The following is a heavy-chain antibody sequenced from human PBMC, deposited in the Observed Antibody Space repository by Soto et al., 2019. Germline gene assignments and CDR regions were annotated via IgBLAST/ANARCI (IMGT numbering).Heavy chain of an antibody. Sequence: QVQLQQWGAGLLKPSETLSLTCAVYGGSFRGYHWSWIRQPPGKGLEWIGEINHSGSTNYNPSLKSRVIISLGTSKNQFSLILTSVTAADTAVYYCARGLSSSATFYHYYGMDVWGQGTTVTVSS. V-gene: IGHV4-34*01. J-gene: IGHJ6*02. CDR3: ARGLSSSATFYHYYGMDV. D-gene: IGHD6-6*01. CDR1: GGSFRGYH. CDR2: INHSGST.